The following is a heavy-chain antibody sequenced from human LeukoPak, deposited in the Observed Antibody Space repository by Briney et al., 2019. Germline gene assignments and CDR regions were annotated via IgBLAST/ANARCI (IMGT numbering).Heavy chain of an antibody. V-gene: IGHV5-10-1*01. J-gene: IGHJ6*02. Sequence: GESLKISCKGSGYSSTSYYINWVRQMPGKGLEWMGRIDPSDSYTNYSPSFQGHVTISADKSISTASLQWSSLKASDTAMYYCARTSGSFLYGMDVWGQGTTVTVSS. D-gene: IGHD3-10*01. CDR3: ARTSGSFLYGMDV. CDR1: GYSSTSYY. CDR2: IDPSDSYT.